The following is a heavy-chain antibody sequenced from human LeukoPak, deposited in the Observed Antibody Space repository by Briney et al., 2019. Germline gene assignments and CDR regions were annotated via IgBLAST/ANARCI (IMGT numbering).Heavy chain of an antibody. J-gene: IGHJ5*02. CDR1: GFTFSNYG. D-gene: IGHD2-21*01. V-gene: IGHV3-30*02. Sequence: PGGSLRLSCAASGFTFSNYGMHWVRQAPGKGLEWVAFVRYDGINKYYADSVKGRFTISSDNSINTLYLQMNSLRAEDTAVYYCARVMWSDNGRGNNWFDPWGQGTLVTVSS. CDR2: VRYDGINK. CDR3: ARVMWSDNGRGNNWFDP.